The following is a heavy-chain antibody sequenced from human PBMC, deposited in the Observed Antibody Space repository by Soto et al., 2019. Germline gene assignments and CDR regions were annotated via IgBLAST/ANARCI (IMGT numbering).Heavy chain of an antibody. D-gene: IGHD3-10*01. CDR1: GFTFSSYG. CDR2: IWYDGSNK. Sequence: QVQLVESGGGVVQPGRSLRLSCAASGFTFSSYGMHWVRQAPGKGLEWVAVIWYDGSNKYYADSVKGRFTISRDNSKNTLYLQMNSLRAEDTAVYYCARDRGYGSGSYYNDGFHDYWGQGTLVTVSS. CDR3: ARDRGYGSGSYYNDGFHDY. V-gene: IGHV3-33*01. J-gene: IGHJ4*02.